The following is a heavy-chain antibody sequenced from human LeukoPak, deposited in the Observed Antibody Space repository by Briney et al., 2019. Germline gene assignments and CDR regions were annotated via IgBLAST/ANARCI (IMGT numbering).Heavy chain of an antibody. Sequence: GGSLRLSCAASGFTFSSYSMNWVRQAPGKGLEWLSYISSSGSSTYYAASVKGRFTISRDNAKNSLYLQMNSLRAEDTAVYYCARDLEYYDILTGYYSPYGMDVWGQGTTVTVSS. V-gene: IGHV3-48*04. D-gene: IGHD3-9*01. CDR2: ISSSGSST. CDR3: ARDLEYYDILTGYYSPYGMDV. J-gene: IGHJ6*02. CDR1: GFTFSSYS.